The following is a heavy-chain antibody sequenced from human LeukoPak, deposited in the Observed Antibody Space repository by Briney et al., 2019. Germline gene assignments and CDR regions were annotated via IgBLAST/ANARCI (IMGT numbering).Heavy chain of an antibody. J-gene: IGHJ4*02. V-gene: IGHV4-4*07. CDR3: ARDRGGYFDY. Sequence: SETLSLTCAVYGGSFSGYYWSWIRQPAGKGLEWIGRIYTSGSTNYNPSLKSRVTMSVDTSKNQSSLKLSSVTAADTAVYYCARDRGGYFDYWGQGTLVTVSS. D-gene: IGHD3-16*01. CDR2: IYTSGST. CDR1: GGSFSGYY.